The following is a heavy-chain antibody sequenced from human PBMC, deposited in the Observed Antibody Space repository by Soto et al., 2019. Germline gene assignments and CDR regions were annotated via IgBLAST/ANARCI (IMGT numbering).Heavy chain of an antibody. J-gene: IGHJ6*02. CDR3: ARAATHYYYYGMDV. Sequence: GASVKVSCKASGYTFTSYAMHWVRQAPGQRLEWMGWINAGNGNTKYSQKFQGRVTITRDTSASTAYMELSSLRSEDTAVYYCARAATHYYYYGMDVWGQGTTVTVSS. CDR2: INAGNGNT. CDR1: GYTFTSYA. D-gene: IGHD2-15*01. V-gene: IGHV1-3*01.